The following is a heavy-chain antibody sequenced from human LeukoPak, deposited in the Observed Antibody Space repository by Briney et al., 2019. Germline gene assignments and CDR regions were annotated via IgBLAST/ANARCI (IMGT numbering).Heavy chain of an antibody. CDR2: INHSGST. D-gene: IGHD6-19*01. V-gene: IGHV4-34*01. CDR1: GGSFSGYY. Sequence: NPSETLSLTCAVYGGSFSGYYWSWIRQPPGKGLEWIGEINHSGSTNYNPSLKSRVTISVDTSKNQFSLKLSSVTAADTAVYYCARGRIAVAGSPMVYWGQGTLVTVSS. J-gene: IGHJ4*02. CDR3: ARGRIAVAGSPMVY.